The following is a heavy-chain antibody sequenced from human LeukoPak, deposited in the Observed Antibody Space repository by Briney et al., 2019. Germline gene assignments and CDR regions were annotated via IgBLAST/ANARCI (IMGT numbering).Heavy chain of an antibody. Sequence: PSETLSLTCTVSGGSISSGGYYWSWIRQHPGKGLEWIGYIYYSGSTYYNPSLKSRVTISVDTSKNQFSLKLSSVTAADTAVYYCAAVVPAAIPLPGLNFDYWGQGTLVTVSS. CDR1: GGSISSGGYY. CDR3: AAVVPAAIPLPGLNFDY. J-gene: IGHJ4*02. V-gene: IGHV4-31*03. D-gene: IGHD2-2*01. CDR2: IYYSGST.